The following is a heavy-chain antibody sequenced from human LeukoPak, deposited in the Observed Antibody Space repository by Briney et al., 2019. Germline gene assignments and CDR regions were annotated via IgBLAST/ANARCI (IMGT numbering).Heavy chain of an antibody. V-gene: IGHV3-7*01. CDR1: GFTFTSYW. CDR3: ARDPTLSGP. J-gene: IGHJ5*02. Sequence: GGSLRLSCAASGFTFTSYWMAWVRQAPGKGLEWVSNIKEDGSEAYYADSVRGRFTTSRDNVKNSLFLQMNSLRAEDTAVYYCARDPTLSGPWGQGTLVTVSS. CDR2: IKEDGSEA.